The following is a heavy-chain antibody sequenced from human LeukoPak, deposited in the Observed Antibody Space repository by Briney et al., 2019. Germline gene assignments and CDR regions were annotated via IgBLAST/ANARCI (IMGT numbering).Heavy chain of an antibody. CDR1: GGSISSSSYY. D-gene: IGHD2-2*01. Sequence: SETLSLTCTVSGGSISSSSYYWGWIRQPPGKGLEWIGSIYYSGSTYYNPSLKSRVTISVDTSKNQFSLKLSSVTAADTAVYYCARGLGYCSSTSRPEGNWFDPWGQGTLVTVSS. V-gene: IGHV4-39*01. J-gene: IGHJ5*02. CDR2: IYYSGST. CDR3: ARGLGYCSSTSRPEGNWFDP.